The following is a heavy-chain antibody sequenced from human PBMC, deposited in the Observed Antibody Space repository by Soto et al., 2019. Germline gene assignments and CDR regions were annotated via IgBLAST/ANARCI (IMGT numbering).Heavy chain of an antibody. J-gene: IGHJ4*02. V-gene: IGHV1-18*01. CDR3: ASGRYGDY. CDR1: GYAFTTYG. CDR2: ISAHNGNT. D-gene: IGHD1-1*01. Sequence: QVHLVQSGAEVKKPGASVKVSCKGSGYAFTTYGITWVRQAPGQGLEWMGWISAHNGNTNYAQKLQGRVTVTRDTSTSTAYVELRSLRSGATGVYYCASGRYGDYWGQGALVTVSS.